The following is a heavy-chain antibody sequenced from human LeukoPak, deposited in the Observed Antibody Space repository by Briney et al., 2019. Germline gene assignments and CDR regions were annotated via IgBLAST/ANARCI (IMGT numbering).Heavy chain of an antibody. J-gene: IGHJ6*03. CDR1: GFTFSSYG. Sequence: PGGSLRLSCAASGFTFSSYGMSWVRQAPGKGLEWVSAISGSGGSTYYADSVKGRFTISRDNSKNTLYLQMNSLRAEDTAVYYCAKDFSPTKLRYFDWFDVIYYYYYMDVWGKGTTVTISS. CDR3: AKDFSPTKLRYFDWFDVIYYYYYMDV. D-gene: IGHD3-9*01. CDR2: ISGSGGST. V-gene: IGHV3-23*01.